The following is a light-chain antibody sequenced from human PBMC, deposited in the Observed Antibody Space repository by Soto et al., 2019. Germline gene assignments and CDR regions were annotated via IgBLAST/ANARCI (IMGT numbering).Light chain of an antibody. CDR2: GNS. CDR3: QSYDNSLSGSFVV. Sequence: QSVLTQPPSVSGAPGQRVTISCTGSSSNIGAGYDVHWYRRLPGTAPKLLIYGNSNRPSGVPDRFSGSKSGTSASLAITGLQAEDEADYYCQSYDNSLSGSFVVFGGGTKLTVL. V-gene: IGLV1-40*01. J-gene: IGLJ2*01. CDR1: SSNIGAGYD.